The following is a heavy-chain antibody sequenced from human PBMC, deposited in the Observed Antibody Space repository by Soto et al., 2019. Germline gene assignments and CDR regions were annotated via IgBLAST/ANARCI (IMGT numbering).Heavy chain of an antibody. J-gene: IGHJ6*02. V-gene: IGHV1-69*13. CDR2: IIPIFGTA. Sequence: ASVKVSCKASGGTFSSYSISWVLQAPGQGLEWMGGIIPIFGTANYAQKFQGRVTITADESTSTAYMELSSLRSEDTAVYYCARSKDTAMVHLYGMDVWGQGTTVTVSS. CDR3: ARSKDTAMVHLYGMDV. CDR1: GGTFSSYS. D-gene: IGHD5-18*01.